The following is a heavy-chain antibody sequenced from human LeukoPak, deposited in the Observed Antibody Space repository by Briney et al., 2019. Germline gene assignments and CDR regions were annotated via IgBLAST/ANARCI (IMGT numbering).Heavy chain of an antibody. V-gene: IGHV4-59*01. J-gene: IGHJ4*02. CDR2: IYYSGST. Sequence: PSETLSLTCTVSGGSISSYYWSWIRQPPGKGLEWIGYIYYSGSTNYNPSLKSRVTISVDTSKNQFSLKLSSVTAADTAVYYCARDAKQLDYFDYWGQGTLVTVSS. D-gene: IGHD6-6*01. CDR1: GGSISSYY. CDR3: ARDAKQLDYFDY.